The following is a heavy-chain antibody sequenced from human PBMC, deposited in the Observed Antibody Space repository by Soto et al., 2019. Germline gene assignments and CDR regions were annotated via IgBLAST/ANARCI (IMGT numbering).Heavy chain of an antibody. J-gene: IGHJ3*02. CDR3: AREYDSSGYPHDAFDI. D-gene: IGHD3-22*01. CDR2: ISAYNGNT. V-gene: IGHV1-18*01. Sequence: ASVKVSCKASGYTFTSYGISWVRQAPGQGLEWMGWISAYNGNTNYAQKLQGRVTMTTDTSTSTAYMELRSLRSDDTAVYYCAREYDSSGYPHDAFDIWGQGTKVTVSS. CDR1: GYTFTSYG.